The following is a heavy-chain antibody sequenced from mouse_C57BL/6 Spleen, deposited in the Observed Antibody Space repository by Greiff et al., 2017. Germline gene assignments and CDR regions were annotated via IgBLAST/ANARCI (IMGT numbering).Heavy chain of an antibody. V-gene: IGHV1-85*01. Sequence: QVQLQQSGPELVKPGASVKLSCKASGYTFTSYDINWVKQRPGQGLEWIGWIYPRDGSTKYNEKFKGKATLTVDTSSRTAYMELHSLTSEDSAVYFCARPGYYSNYAYWGQGTLVTVSA. J-gene: IGHJ3*01. CDR1: GYTFTSYD. CDR2: IYPRDGST. CDR3: ARPGYYSNYAY. D-gene: IGHD2-5*01.